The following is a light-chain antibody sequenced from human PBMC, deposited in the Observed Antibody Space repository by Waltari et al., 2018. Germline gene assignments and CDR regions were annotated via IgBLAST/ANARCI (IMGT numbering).Light chain of an antibody. J-gene: IGKJ1*01. V-gene: IGKV1-5*03. CDR3: QQFDTYPWT. Sequence: DIQLTQSPSTLSASVGDSVTITCRASQDIGTWLAWYQQKPGKAPKLLLYKASRLQSGVPSRFSGRGSGTEFTLTISSLQPEDFATFYCQQFDTYPWTFGQGTKVDIK. CDR1: QDIGTW. CDR2: KAS.